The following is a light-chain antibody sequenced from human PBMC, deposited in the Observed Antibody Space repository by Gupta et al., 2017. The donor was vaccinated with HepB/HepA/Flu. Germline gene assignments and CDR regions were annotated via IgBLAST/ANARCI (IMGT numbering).Light chain of an antibody. J-gene: IGKJ3*01. Sequence: DIQMTQSPSSLSASVGDRVTITCRASQGITNYLAWYQQKPGKVPKLLIYDASNLQSGVPSRFSGSGSGTDFTLAISGLQPEEVATYSCKKYNRAPLTFGPGTKVEIK. CDR1: QGITNY. CDR2: DAS. V-gene: IGKV1-27*01. CDR3: KKYNRAPLT.